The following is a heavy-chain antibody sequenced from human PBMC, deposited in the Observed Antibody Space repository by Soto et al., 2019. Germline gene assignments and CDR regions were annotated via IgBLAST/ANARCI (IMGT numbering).Heavy chain of an antibody. Sequence: PSETLSLTCTVSGGSISSYYWSWIRQPPGKGLEWIGYIYYSGSTNYNPSLKSRVTISVDTSKNQFSLKLSSVTAADTAVYYCARVARRCSGGSCYRTWFDPWGQGTLVTVSS. J-gene: IGHJ5*02. D-gene: IGHD2-15*01. V-gene: IGHV4-59*01. CDR1: GGSISSYY. CDR2: IYYSGST. CDR3: ARVARRCSGGSCYRTWFDP.